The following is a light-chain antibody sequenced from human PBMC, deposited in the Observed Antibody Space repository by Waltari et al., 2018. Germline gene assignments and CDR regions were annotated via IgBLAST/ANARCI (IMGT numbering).Light chain of an antibody. CDR1: QTIRRY. Sequence: DIQMTQSPSSLSASVGDRVTITCRASQTIRRYLNWYQHKPGKAPNLLISAASSLQSGVPARFSGSGSGRDFTLIITSLQSEDFATYYCQESYSFTRTFGQGTKVEIK. V-gene: IGKV1-39*01. CDR2: AAS. J-gene: IGKJ1*01. CDR3: QESYSFTRT.